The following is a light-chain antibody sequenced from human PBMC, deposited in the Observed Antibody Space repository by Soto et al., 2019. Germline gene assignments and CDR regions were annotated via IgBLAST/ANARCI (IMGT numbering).Light chain of an antibody. J-gene: IGKJ1*01. CDR1: QRVDGNY. CDR3: KQYDTLPRT. V-gene: IGKV3-20*01. CDR2: GAS. Sequence: EIVLTQSPGTLSLSPGERATLSCRASQRVDGNYLAWYLQIPGQAPRLLIHGASNRATGIPDRFSGSGSGTDFTLTITRLEPEDSAMYYCKQYDTLPRTFGQGTKVDIK.